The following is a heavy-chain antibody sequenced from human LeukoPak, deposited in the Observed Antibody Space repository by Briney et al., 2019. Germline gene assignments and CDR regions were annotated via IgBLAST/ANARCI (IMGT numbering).Heavy chain of an antibody. V-gene: IGHV4-34*01. CDR2: INHSGST. Sequence: SETLSLTCAVYGGSFSGYYWSWIRQPPGKGLEWIGEINHSGSTNYNPSLKSRVTISVDTSKNQFSLKLSSVTAADTAVYYCARGKYDYIWGSYRYSGLFDYWGQGTLVTVSS. D-gene: IGHD3-16*02. CDR3: ARGKYDYIWGSYRYSGLFDY. CDR1: GGSFSGYY. J-gene: IGHJ4*02.